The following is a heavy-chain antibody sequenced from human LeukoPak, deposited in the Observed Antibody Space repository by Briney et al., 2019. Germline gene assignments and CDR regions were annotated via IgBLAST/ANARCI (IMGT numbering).Heavy chain of an antibody. CDR3: AKDIGATDYTREAFDI. D-gene: IGHD4-11*01. Sequence: SLRLSCAPSGFTLSSKYMSWVRQAPGKGLEWVSGICWNSGSIGYADSVKGRFTISRDNAKNSLYRQMNTLRAEDTALYYCAKDIGATDYTREAFDIWGQGTLVTASS. V-gene: IGHV3-9*01. J-gene: IGHJ3*02. CDR1: GFTLSSKY. CDR2: ICWNSGSI.